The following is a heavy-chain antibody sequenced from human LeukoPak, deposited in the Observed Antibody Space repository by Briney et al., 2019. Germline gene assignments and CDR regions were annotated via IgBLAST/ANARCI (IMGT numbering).Heavy chain of an antibody. J-gene: IGHJ2*01. V-gene: IGHV4-59*06. Sequence: KSSETLSLTCTVSGGSISSYYWSWIRQHPGKGLEWIGYIYYSGSTYYNPSLKSRVTISVDTSKNQFSLKLNSVTAADTAVYYCARDSGYRAYWYFDLWGRGTLVTVSS. CDR2: IYYSGST. CDR1: GGSISSYY. CDR3: ARDSGYRAYWYFDL. D-gene: IGHD3-10*01.